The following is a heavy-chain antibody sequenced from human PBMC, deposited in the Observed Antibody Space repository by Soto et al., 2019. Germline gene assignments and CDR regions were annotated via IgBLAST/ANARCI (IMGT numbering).Heavy chain of an antibody. D-gene: IGHD5-18*01. CDR1: GGPIRSSSYY. Sequence: SEALSLPCTVSGGPIRSSSYYWGWIRQPPGKGLEWIGSIYYSGSTYYNPSLKSRVTISVDTSKNQFSLKLSSVTAADTAVYYCACIFSGGYGYGFYYYGMDVWGQGTTVT. V-gene: IGHV4-39*01. J-gene: IGHJ6*02. CDR2: IYYSGST. CDR3: ACIFSGGYGYGFYYYGMDV.